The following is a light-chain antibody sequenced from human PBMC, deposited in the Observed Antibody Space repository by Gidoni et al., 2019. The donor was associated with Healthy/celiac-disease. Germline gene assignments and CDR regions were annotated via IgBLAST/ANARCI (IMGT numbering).Light chain of an antibody. CDR2: WAS. CDR3: QQYYSTLLFT. Sequence: DIVMTQSPDSLAVSLGARATINCKSSQSVLYSSNNKNYLAWYQQKPGQPPKLLIYWASTRESGVPDRFSGSVSGTDFTLTISSLQAEDVAVYYCQQYYSTLLFTFGPGTKVDIK. CDR1: QSVLYSSNNKNY. J-gene: IGKJ3*01. V-gene: IGKV4-1*01.